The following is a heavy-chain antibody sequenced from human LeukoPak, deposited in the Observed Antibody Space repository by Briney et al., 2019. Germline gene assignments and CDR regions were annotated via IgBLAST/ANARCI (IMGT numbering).Heavy chain of an antibody. CDR1: GFSLSTSGVG. J-gene: IGHJ4*02. D-gene: IGHD5-18*01. V-gene: IGHV2-5*01. Sequence: SGPTLVNPTQTLTLTCTFSGFSLSTSGVGVGWIRQPPGKALEWLALIYWNDDKRYSPSLKSRLTITKDTSKNQVVLTMTNMDPVDTATYYCAHIPWIQLWSEYYFDYWGQGTLVTVSS. CDR3: AHIPWIQLWSEYYFDY. CDR2: IYWNDDK.